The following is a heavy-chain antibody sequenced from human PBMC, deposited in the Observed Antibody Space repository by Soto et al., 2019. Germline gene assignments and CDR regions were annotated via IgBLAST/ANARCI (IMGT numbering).Heavy chain of an antibody. D-gene: IGHD1-7*01. V-gene: IGHV4-30-4*01. J-gene: IGHJ6*02. Sequence: SETLSLTCTVSGGSISSGDYYWSWIRQPPGKGLEWIGYIYYSGSTYYNPSLKSRVTISVDTSKNQFSLKLSSVTAADTAVYYCARDTRITGTTGYYYYGMDVWGQGTTVTVSS. CDR2: IYYSGST. CDR1: GGSISSGDYY. CDR3: ARDTRITGTTGYYYYGMDV.